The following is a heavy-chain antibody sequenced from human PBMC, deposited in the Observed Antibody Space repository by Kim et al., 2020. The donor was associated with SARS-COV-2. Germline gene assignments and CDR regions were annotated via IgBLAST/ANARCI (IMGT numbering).Heavy chain of an antibody. V-gene: IGHV3-33*01. CDR1: GFTFSSYG. CDR2: IWYDGSNK. CDR3: ARDGSDYYDSSGYFDD. J-gene: IGHJ4*02. Sequence: GGSLRLSCAASGFTFSSYGMHWVRQAPGKGLEWVAVIWYDGSNKYYADSVKGRFTISRDNSKNTLYLQMNSLRAEDTAVYYCARDGSDYYDSSGYFDDWGQGTLVTVSS. D-gene: IGHD3-22*01.